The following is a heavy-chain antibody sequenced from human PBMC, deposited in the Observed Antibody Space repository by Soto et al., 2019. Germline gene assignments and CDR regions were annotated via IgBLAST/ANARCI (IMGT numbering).Heavy chain of an antibody. V-gene: IGHV4-59*01. J-gene: IGHJ3*02. D-gene: IGHD6-13*01. CDR2: IYYSGST. CDR3: AREVAWYAFDI. Sequence: SETLSLTCTVSGGSISSYYWSWIRQPPGKGLEWIGYIYYSGSTNYNPSLKSRVTISVDTSKSQFSLKLSSVTAADTAVYYCAREVAWYAFDIWGQGTMVTVSS. CDR1: GGSISSYY.